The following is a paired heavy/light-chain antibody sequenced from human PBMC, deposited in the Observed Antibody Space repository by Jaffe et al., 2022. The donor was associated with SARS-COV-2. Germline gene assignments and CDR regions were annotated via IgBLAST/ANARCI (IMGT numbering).Light chain of an antibody. CDR1: SSDVGGYDY. CDR3: SSYTSSSTPYV. Sequence: QSALTQPASVSGSPGQSITISCTGTSSDVGGYDYVSWYQQHSGKAPKLMIYDVSNRPSGVSNRFSGSKSGNTASLTISGLQAEDEADYYCSSYTSSSTPYVFGTGTKVTVL. J-gene: IGLJ1*01. V-gene: IGLV2-14*03. CDR2: DVS.
Heavy chain of an antibody. D-gene: IGHD3-9*01. CDR3: AKDWSFGILTGYYKALHLDY. J-gene: IGHJ4*02. Sequence: EVQLLESGGGLVQPGGSLRLSCAASGFAFSNYAMSWVRQAPGKGLEWVSGINGDGSSTYYADSVKGRFTISRDNSKNTLYLQMNSLRAEDTALYYCAKDWSFGILTGYYKALHLDYWGQGTLVTVSS. V-gene: IGHV3-23*01. CDR2: INGDGSST. CDR1: GFAFSNYA.